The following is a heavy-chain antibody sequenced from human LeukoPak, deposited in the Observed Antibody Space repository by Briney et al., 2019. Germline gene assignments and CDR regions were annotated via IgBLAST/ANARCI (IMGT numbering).Heavy chain of an antibody. J-gene: IGHJ4*02. CDR1: GYSFTSYD. V-gene: IGHV1-8*03. CDR2: MNANSGNT. Sequence: ASVKVPCKASGYSFTSYDINWVRQASGQGLEWMGWMNANSGNTGYVQKFQGRVTFTRNPSISTAYMELSSLRSQDTAMYYCARGASRSFDHWGQGTPVIVSS. CDR3: ARGASRSFDH.